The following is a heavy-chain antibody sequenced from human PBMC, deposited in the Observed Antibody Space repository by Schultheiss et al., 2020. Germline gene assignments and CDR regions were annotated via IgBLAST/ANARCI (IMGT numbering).Heavy chain of an antibody. D-gene: IGHD4-17*01. CDR1: GFTVSNNY. J-gene: IGHJ4*02. Sequence: GGSLRLSCAASGFTVSNNYMSWVRQAPGKGLEWVSLIYSDGSTYYADSVKGRFTISRDNSKNTLYLQMNSLRAEDTAVYYCAKQGGDYTYYFDYWGQGTLVTVSS. CDR3: AKQGGDYTYYFDY. CDR2: IYSDGST. V-gene: IGHV3-66*04.